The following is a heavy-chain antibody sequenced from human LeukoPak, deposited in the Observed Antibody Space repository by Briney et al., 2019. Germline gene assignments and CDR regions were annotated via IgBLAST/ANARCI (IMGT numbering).Heavy chain of an antibody. V-gene: IGHV3-53*04. Sequence: GGSLRLSCAASGFTVSSNYMSWVRQAPGKGLEWVSVIYSGGSTYYADSVEGRFTISRHNSKNTLYLQMNSLRAEDTAVYYCARVVGSGSYYNDYYYYGMDVWGQGTTVTVSS. J-gene: IGHJ6*02. D-gene: IGHD3-10*01. CDR2: IYSGGST. CDR3: ARVVGSGSYYNDYYYYGMDV. CDR1: GFTVSSNY.